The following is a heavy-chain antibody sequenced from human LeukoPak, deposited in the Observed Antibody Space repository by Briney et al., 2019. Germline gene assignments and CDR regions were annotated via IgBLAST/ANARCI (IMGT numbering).Heavy chain of an antibody. D-gene: IGHD6-19*01. CDR2: IYYSGST. CDR1: GGSISSSSYY. CDR3: ATIGLYSSGWYVADY. Sequence: SETLSLTCTVSGGSISSSSYYWGWIRQPPGKGLEWIGSIYYSGSTYYNPSLKSRVTISVDTSKNQFSLKLSSVTAADTAVYYCATIGLYSSGWYVADYWGQGTLVTVSS. J-gene: IGHJ4*02. V-gene: IGHV4-39*01.